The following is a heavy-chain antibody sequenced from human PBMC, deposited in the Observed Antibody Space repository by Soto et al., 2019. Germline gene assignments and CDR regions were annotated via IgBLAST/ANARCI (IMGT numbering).Heavy chain of an antibody. CDR3: AKGVSVRARSSRCFVN. Sequence: GGSLRLSCAASGFTFSSYAMSWVRQAPGKGLEWVSAISGSGGSTYYADSVKGRFTISRDNSKNTLYLQMTSLRGEDTAGYYCAKGVSVRARSSRCFVNWGQGALVTVSS. CDR1: GFTFSSYA. D-gene: IGHD6-6*01. J-gene: IGHJ4*02. CDR2: ISGSGGST. V-gene: IGHV3-23*01.